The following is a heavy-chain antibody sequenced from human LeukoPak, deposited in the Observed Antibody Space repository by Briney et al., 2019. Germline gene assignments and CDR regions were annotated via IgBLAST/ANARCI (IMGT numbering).Heavy chain of an antibody. D-gene: IGHD3-22*01. CDR1: GFTFRSHA. CDR2: IYENGGTT. Sequence: GGSLRLSCVGSGFTFRSHAMSWVRQAPEKGLEFVSGIYENGGTTYYADSVKGRFTISRDNSKNTLYLQMNSLRAEDTAVYYCAKEVTMIVVVIDYWGQGTLVTVSS. CDR3: AKEVTMIVVVIDY. J-gene: IGHJ4*02. V-gene: IGHV3-23*01.